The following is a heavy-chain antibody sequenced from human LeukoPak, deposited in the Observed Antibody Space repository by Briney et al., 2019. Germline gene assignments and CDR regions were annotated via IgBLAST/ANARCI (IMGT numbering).Heavy chain of an antibody. CDR2: IYYSGST. Sequence: PSETLSLTCTVSGGSISSSSYYWGWIRQPPGKGLEWTGSIYYSGSTYYNPSLKSRVTISVDTSKNQFSLELSSVTAADTAVYYCARLFFMVAGKQGDYYYYMDVWGKGTTVTISS. J-gene: IGHJ6*03. CDR3: ARLFFMVAGKQGDYYYYMDV. CDR1: GGSISSSSYY. V-gene: IGHV4-39*01. D-gene: IGHD6-19*01.